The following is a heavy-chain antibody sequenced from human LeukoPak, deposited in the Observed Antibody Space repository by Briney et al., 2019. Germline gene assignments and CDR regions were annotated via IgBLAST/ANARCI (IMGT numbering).Heavy chain of an antibody. CDR3: ARRLWFGELLYTPGPAFDI. CDR2: IYYSGST. Sequence: SETLSLTCTVSGGSISSSSYYWGWIRQPPGKGLEWIANIYYSGSTYYNPSLKSRVIISLDTSKNQFSLKLSSVTAADTAVYYCARRLWFGELLYTPGPAFDIWGQGTMVTVSS. CDR1: GGSISSSSYY. V-gene: IGHV4-39*07. D-gene: IGHD3-10*01. J-gene: IGHJ3*02.